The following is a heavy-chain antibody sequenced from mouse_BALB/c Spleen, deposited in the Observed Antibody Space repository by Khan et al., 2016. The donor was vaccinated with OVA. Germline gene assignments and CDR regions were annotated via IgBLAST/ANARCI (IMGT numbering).Heavy chain of an antibody. J-gene: IGHJ3*01. V-gene: IGHV1-34*01. CDR1: GYSFTTYY. Sequence: VQLQQSGPELMKPGASVKISCKASGYSFTTYYMHWVKQSHGKSLEWIGYIDPFNGGNDYNQKFKGKATLPVDKSSSTAYMHLSSLTSEDSAVYYCARGTFDYWGQGTLVTVSA. CDR3: ARGTFDY. D-gene: IGHD3-3*01. CDR2: IDPFNGGN.